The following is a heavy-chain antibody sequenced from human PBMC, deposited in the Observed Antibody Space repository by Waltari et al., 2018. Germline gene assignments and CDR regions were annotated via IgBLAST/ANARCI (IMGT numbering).Heavy chain of an antibody. CDR1: GYYISSGYY. Sequence: QVQLQESGPGLVKPSETLSLTCTVSGYYISSGYYWGWIRQPPGKGLEWIGSIYHSGSTYYNPSLKSRVTISVDTSKNQFSLKLSSVTAADTAVYYCARDRVVVAATDSADYWGQGTLVTVSS. V-gene: IGHV4-38-2*02. D-gene: IGHD2-15*01. CDR3: ARDRVVVAATDSADY. CDR2: IYHSGST. J-gene: IGHJ4*02.